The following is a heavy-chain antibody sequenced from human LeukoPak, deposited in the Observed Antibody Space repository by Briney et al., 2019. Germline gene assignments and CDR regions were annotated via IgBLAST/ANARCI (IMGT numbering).Heavy chain of an antibody. CDR2: TYYSGST. CDR1: GGSISSYY. D-gene: IGHD5-18*01. Sequence: SETLSLTCTVSGGSISSYYWSWIRQPPGKGLEWIGYTYYSGSTNYNPSLKSRVTISVDTSKNQFSLKLSSVTAADTAVYYCAISYSYGPPRFWGQGTLVTVSS. J-gene: IGHJ1*01. V-gene: IGHV4-59*08. CDR3: AISYSYGPPRF.